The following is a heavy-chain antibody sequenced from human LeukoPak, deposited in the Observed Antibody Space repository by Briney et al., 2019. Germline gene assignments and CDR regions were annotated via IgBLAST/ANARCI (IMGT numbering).Heavy chain of an antibody. V-gene: IGHV1-2*02. CDR1: GYTFTSYY. D-gene: IGHD2-8*01. CDR3: ARDDVSCTHGVCSDLFHY. Sequence: ASVKVSCKASGYTFTSYYIHWVRQAPGQGLEWMGWINPNRGGTKYAQKFQGRVTMTRDTSISTAYMELSSLRSDDTAVYYCARDDVSCTHGVCSDLFHYWGQGTLVTVSS. J-gene: IGHJ4*02. CDR2: INPNRGGT.